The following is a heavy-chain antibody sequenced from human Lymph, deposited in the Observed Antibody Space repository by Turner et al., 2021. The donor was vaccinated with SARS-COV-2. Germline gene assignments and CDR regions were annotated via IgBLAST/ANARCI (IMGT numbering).Heavy chain of an antibody. D-gene: IGHD6-19*01. Sequence: QLQLQEPGPGLVKPSETLSLTCPVPGCTITSSSYYWGWLRQPPGKGLGWFGSLYYSGSTYYNPSHRSGVTISEDTSKNQFSLKLSAVTAADTAFYYCARRRQWLVHWYFDLWGRGTLVTVSS. CDR3: ARRRQWLVHWYFDL. CDR1: GCTITSSSYY. V-gene: IGHV4-39*01. J-gene: IGHJ2*01. CDR2: LYYSGST.